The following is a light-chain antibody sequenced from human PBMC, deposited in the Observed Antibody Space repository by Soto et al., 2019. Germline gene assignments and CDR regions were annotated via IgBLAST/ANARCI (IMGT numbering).Light chain of an antibody. J-gene: IGKJ1*01. CDR3: QHLDSNLP. Sequence: DIQMTQSPSTLSASVGDRVSITCRASHNIARWLAWYQQKPGKAPRLLIYDASTLETGVPSRFSGSGSGTEFTLTISSLRPDEFATYVCQHLDSNLPFGQGTKVEI. V-gene: IGKV1-5*01. CDR1: HNIARW. CDR2: DAS.